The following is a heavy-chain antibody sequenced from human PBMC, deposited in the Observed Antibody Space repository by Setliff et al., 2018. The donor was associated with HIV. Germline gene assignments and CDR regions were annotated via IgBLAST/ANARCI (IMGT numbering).Heavy chain of an antibody. J-gene: IGHJ4*02. CDR2: IYYSGST. Sequence: SETLSLTCTVSGASISSYYWSWIRQPPGKGLEWIGYIYYSGSTNYNPSLKSRVTISVDTSKNQFSLKLSSVTAADTAVYYCARDTGEYRFDYWGQGTLVTVSS. D-gene: IGHD3-16*01. CDR1: GASISSYY. CDR3: ARDTGEYRFDY. V-gene: IGHV4-59*12.